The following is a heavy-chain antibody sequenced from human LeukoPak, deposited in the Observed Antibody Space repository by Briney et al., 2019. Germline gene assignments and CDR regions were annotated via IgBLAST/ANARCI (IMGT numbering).Heavy chain of an antibody. J-gene: IGHJ6*03. D-gene: IGHD6-19*01. CDR3: ARETPSRAVAGTRTGMDV. Sequence: SETLSLTCTVSGGSISSGDYYWSWIRQPPGKGLEWIGYIYYSGSTYYNPSLKSRVTISVDTSKNQFSLKLSSVTAADTAVYYCARETPSRAVAGTRTGMDVWGKGTTVTVSS. V-gene: IGHV4-30-4*08. CDR1: GGSISSGDYY. CDR2: IYYSGST.